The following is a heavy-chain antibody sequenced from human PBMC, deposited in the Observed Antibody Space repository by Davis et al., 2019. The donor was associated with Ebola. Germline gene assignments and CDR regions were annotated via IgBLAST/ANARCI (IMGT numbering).Heavy chain of an antibody. CDR3: AKDITEFDQLLFYYYYYGMDV. CDR1: GFTFSSYD. CDR2: IGTAGDT. Sequence: LSLTCAASGFTFSSYDMHWVRQATGKGLEWVSAIGTAGDTYYPGSVKGRFTIPRENAKNYLYLHMNSLRAGDTAVYYCAKDITEFDQLLFYYYYYGMDVWGKGTTVTVSS. D-gene: IGHD2-2*01. V-gene: IGHV3-13*01. J-gene: IGHJ6*04.